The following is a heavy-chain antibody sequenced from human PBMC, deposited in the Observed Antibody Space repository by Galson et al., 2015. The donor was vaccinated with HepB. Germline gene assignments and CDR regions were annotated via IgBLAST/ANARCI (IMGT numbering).Heavy chain of an antibody. Sequence: SLRLSCAASGFTFSSYGMHWVRQAPGKGLEWVAVIWYDGSNKYYTDSVKGRFTISRDNSKNTLYLQMNSLKTEDTAVYYCTRERGYCSGGRCHYRFDYWGQGTLVSVSS. CDR1: GFTFSSYG. J-gene: IGHJ4*02. D-gene: IGHD2-15*01. CDR2: IWYDGSNK. V-gene: IGHV3-33*01. CDR3: TRERGYCSGGRCHYRFDY.